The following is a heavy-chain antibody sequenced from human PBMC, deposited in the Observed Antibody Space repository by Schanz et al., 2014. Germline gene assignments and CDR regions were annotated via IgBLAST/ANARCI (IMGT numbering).Heavy chain of an antibody. CDR1: GFNFRNYW. J-gene: IGHJ4*02. CDR2: IKQEGDEK. Sequence: EGQLVESGGGLVQPGGSLRLSCVVSGFNFRNYWMSWVRQAPGKGLEWVASIKQEGDEKNYVDSVKGRFTISRDNSKNTLDLQMNSLRAEDTAIYYCAKDLAAVGVFDYWGQGSLATVSS. V-gene: IGHV3-7*03. CDR3: AKDLAAVGVFDY. D-gene: IGHD6-13*01.